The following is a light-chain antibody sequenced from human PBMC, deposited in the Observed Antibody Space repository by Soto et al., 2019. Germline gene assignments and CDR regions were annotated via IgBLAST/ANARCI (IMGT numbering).Light chain of an antibody. CDR2: GAS. J-gene: IGKJ1*01. Sequence: EIVLTQSPGSLSLSPGERATLSCRASQSVSSNNLAWYQQKPGQAPRLLIYGASSRAADIPDRFSGSGSGTDFTLTISRLEPEDFVVYYCQQYSTSPLTFGQGTKVEIK. V-gene: IGKV3-20*01. CDR1: QSVSSNN. CDR3: QQYSTSPLT.